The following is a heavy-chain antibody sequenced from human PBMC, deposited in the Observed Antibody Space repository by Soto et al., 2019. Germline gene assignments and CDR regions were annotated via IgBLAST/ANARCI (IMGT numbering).Heavy chain of an antibody. CDR1: GFTFDDYA. CDR3: AKDFNWNPYYFDY. Sequence: GGSLRLSCAASGFTFDDYAMHWVRQAPGKGLEWVSGISWNSGSIGYADSVKGRFTISRDNAKNSLYLQMNSLRAEDTALYYCAKDFNWNPYYFDYWGQGTLVTVSS. D-gene: IGHD1-20*01. V-gene: IGHV3-9*01. J-gene: IGHJ4*02. CDR2: ISWNSGSI.